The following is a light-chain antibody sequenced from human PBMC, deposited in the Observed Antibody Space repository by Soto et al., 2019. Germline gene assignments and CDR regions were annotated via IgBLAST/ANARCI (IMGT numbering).Light chain of an antibody. CDR1: QSVLYSSNNKNY. CDR2: WAS. Sequence: DIVMTQSPDSLAVSLGERATINCKSSQSVLYSSNNKNYLAWYQQKPGQPPKLLIYWASTRESGVPDRFSGSGAGTDSTLTISSRQAEDGVFYCCQQYYSSPRTFGPGTKVDIK. J-gene: IGKJ3*01. CDR3: QQYYSSPRT. V-gene: IGKV4-1*01.